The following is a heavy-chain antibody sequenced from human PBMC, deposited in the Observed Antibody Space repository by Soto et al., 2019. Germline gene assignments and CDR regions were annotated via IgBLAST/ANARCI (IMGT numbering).Heavy chain of an antibody. CDR3: AKQACVGGPANWYDP. Sequence: GSLKISCKTSGYSFTIYWITWVRQMPGKGLEWMGKIDPSDSFVSQNPSFQGHVTISVDKAIGTAYLHWTSLKTSDTAMYYCAKQACVGGPANWYDPWGQGTPVTVSS. V-gene: IGHV5-10-1*01. D-gene: IGHD3-3*01. CDR2: IDPSDSFV. J-gene: IGHJ5*01. CDR1: GYSFTIYW.